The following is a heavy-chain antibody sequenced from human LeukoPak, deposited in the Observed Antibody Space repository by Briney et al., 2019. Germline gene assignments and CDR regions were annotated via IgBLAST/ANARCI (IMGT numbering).Heavy chain of an antibody. CDR1: GFTFDDSA. V-gene: IGHV3-9*01. J-gene: IGHJ4*02. CDR3: AKDRGSYYRAAFDY. CDR2: ISWNSGSI. Sequence: GGSLRLSCAASGFTFDDSAMHWVRQAPGKGLEWVSGISWNSGSIGYADSAKGRFTISRDNAKNSLYLQMNSLRAEDTALYYCAKDRGSYYRAAFDYWGQGTLVTVSS. D-gene: IGHD1-26*01.